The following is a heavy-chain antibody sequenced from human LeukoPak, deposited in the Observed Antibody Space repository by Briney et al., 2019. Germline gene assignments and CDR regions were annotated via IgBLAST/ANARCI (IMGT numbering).Heavy chain of an antibody. J-gene: IGHJ4*02. D-gene: IGHD5-18*01. Sequence: ASVKVSCKASGYTFTAYYMHWVRQAPGQGLEWMGWINPNTGGTNYAQKFQGRVTMTRATSISTAYMELSSLTSGDTAVYYCARDDSFQFDSWGQGTLVTVSS. CDR1: GYTFTAYY. CDR3: ARDDSFQFDS. CDR2: INPNTGGT. V-gene: IGHV1-2*02.